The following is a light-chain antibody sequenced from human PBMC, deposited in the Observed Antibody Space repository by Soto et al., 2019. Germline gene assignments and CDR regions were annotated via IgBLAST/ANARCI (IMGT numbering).Light chain of an antibody. Sequence: EVVMRQSPATLSVSPGECATLSCRASQNVGTKLAWYQQKPGQAPRLLIYDASHRATGIPVRFSGSGSESDFTLTISSLETEDFAVYYCQQGSYPITFGQGTRLEIK. CDR3: QQGSYPIT. CDR1: QNVGTK. CDR2: DAS. V-gene: IGKV3-11*01. J-gene: IGKJ5*01.